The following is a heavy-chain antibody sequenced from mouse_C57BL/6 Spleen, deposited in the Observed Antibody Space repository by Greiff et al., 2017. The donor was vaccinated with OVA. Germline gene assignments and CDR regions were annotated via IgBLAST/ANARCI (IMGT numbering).Heavy chain of an antibody. Sequence: QVQLQQPGAELVKPGASVKLSCKASGYTFTSYWMHWVKQRPGQGLEWIGYINPSSGYTNYNQKFKGKATLTVDKSSSTAYMQLSSLTYEDSAVYYCAREKDGNYLFAYWGQGTLVTVSA. J-gene: IGHJ3*01. D-gene: IGHD2-1*01. CDR2: INPSSGYT. CDR3: AREKDGNYLFAY. CDR1: GYTFTSYW. V-gene: IGHV1-7*01.